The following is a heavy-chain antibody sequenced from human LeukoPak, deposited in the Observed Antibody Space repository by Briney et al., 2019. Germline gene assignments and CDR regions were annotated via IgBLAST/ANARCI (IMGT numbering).Heavy chain of an antibody. Sequence: ASVRVSCKASGYTFTNHFLHWVRQAPGQGLEWIAVINPTEGGTSYAQNLQGRVTVTTDASTNIVYMNLSSLKSDDTAMYYCVRGPLLGHDSSGPGFDIWDQGTLVTVSS. V-gene: IGHV1-46*04. CDR2: INPTEGGT. CDR1: GYTFTNHF. J-gene: IGHJ3*02. D-gene: IGHD3-22*01. CDR3: VRGPLLGHDSSGPGFDI.